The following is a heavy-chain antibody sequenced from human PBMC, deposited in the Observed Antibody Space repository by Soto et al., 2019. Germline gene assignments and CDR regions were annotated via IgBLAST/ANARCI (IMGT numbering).Heavy chain of an antibody. Sequence: QVQLVQSGAEVKKPGSSVKVSCKASGGTFSSYAISWVRQAPGQGLEWMGGIIPIFGTANYAQKFQGRVTIPADESTHTAYMELSSLRSEDTAVYSCAREGGSRKYRYYAIDVWGQGTTVTVSS. V-gene: IGHV1-69*12. CDR1: GGTFSSYA. J-gene: IGHJ6*02. CDR3: AREGGSRKYRYYAIDV. D-gene: IGHD3-10*01. CDR2: IIPIFGTA.